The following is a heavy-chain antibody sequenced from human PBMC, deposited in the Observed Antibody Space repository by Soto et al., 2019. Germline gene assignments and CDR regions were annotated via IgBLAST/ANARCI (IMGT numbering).Heavy chain of an antibody. CDR3: ARDLAAAGTVFDS. CDR2: ISPYHGDT. D-gene: IGHD6-13*01. J-gene: IGHJ4*02. Sequence: QVLLVQSGPEVQRPGASVMVSCKTSGYTFTNNYINWVRQAPGQGLEWMGWISPYHGDTNFAQTFQGRVTLTTDRHTSTAYMTLWGLRSDDTAVYYCARDLAAAGTVFDSWGQGTLVTVSS. CDR1: GYTFTNNY. V-gene: IGHV1-18*01.